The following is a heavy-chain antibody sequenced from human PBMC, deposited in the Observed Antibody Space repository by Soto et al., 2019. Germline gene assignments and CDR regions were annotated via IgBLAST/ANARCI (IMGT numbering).Heavy chain of an antibody. CDR2: IIPIFGTA. D-gene: IGHD1-26*01. V-gene: IGHV1-69*12. J-gene: IGHJ6*02. CDR3: ARGGVVGATEGGYYYGMDV. CDR1: GGTFSSYA. Sequence: QVQLVQSGAEVKKPGSSVKVSCKASGGTFSSYAISWVRQAPGQGLEWMGGIIPIFGTANYAQKFQGRVTITADESTSTAYMELSSPRSEDTAVYYCARGGVVGATEGGYYYGMDVWGQGTTVTVSS.